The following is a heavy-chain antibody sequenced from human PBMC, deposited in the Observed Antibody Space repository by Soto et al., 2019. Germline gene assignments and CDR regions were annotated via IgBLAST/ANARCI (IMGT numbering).Heavy chain of an antibody. CDR3: ARDRIDTWSFDY. V-gene: IGHV3-30*03. CDR2: ISNDGTRK. Sequence: LRLSFAASVFTFSSHAMQWVRQAPDKGLEWVAFISNDGTRKYYGDSVKGRLTISRDQSQNTVFLQMNSLRAEDTAVYYCARDRIDTWSFDYWGRGTLVTVSS. J-gene: IGHJ4*02. CDR1: VFTFSSHA. D-gene: IGHD2-15*01.